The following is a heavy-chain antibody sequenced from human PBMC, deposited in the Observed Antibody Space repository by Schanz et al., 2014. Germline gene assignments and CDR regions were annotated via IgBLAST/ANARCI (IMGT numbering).Heavy chain of an antibody. Sequence: QVQLVQSGAEVKKPGASVKVSCKASGYTFTSYGINWVRQAPGQGLEWMGWISAYNGDTNYALKLQGRVTMTTDTSTSTAYMELSSLRSEDTAMYYCARDRRRYCSTASCLHDNWFDPWGQGTLXIVSS. CDR2: ISAYNGDT. V-gene: IGHV1-18*01. CDR1: GYTFTSYG. CDR3: ARDRRRYCSTASCLHDNWFDP. J-gene: IGHJ5*02. D-gene: IGHD2-2*01.